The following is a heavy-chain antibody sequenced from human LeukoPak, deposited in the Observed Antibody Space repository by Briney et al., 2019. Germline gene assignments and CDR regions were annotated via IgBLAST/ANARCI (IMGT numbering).Heavy chain of an antibody. D-gene: IGHD3-22*01. CDR1: GYTLTELS. CDR2: FDPEDGET. J-gene: IGHJ4*02. Sequence: ASVKVSCKVSGYTLTELSMHWVRQAPGKGIEWMGGFDPEDGETIYAQKFQGRVTMTEDTSTDTAYMELSSLRSEDTAVYYCATGPPNYYDSSGYYSTYDYWGQGTLVTVSS. CDR3: ATGPPNYYDSSGYYSTYDY. V-gene: IGHV1-24*01.